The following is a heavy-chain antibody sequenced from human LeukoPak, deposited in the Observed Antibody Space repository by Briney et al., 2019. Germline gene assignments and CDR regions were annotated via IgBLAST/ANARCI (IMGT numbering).Heavy chain of an antibody. D-gene: IGHD2-15*01. Sequence: PGRSLRLSCSASGFTFSIYGMHWVRQAPGKGLEWVAVIWYDGSIKYYADSVKGRVTVSRDNSKSTVYLQMNSLRAEDTAVYYCARVWCSSSSCYSSADLWGQGTLVTVSS. V-gene: IGHV3-33*01. J-gene: IGHJ5*02. CDR2: IWYDGSIK. CDR3: ARVWCSSSSCYSSADL. CDR1: GFTFSIYG.